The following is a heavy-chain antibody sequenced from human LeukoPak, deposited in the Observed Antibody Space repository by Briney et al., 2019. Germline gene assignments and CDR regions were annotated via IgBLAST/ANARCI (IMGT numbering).Heavy chain of an antibody. CDR1: GFTCSSYE. V-gene: IGHV3-48*03. D-gene: IGHD6-25*01. CDR3: ARDPAWDY. CDR2: ISSSGSTI. J-gene: IGHJ4*02. Sequence: GGSLRLSCAASGFTCSSYEMNWVRQAPGKGREWVSYISSSGSTIYYADSVKGRFTNSRDNAKNSLYLQMNSLRAEDTAVYYCARDPAWDYWGQGTLVTVSS.